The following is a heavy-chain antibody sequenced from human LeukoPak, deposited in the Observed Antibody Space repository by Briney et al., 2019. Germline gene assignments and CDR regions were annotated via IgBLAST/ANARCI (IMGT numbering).Heavy chain of an antibody. Sequence: GGSLRLSCAASGFTFSSYAMSWVRQAPGKGLEWVSAISGSGDSTYYADSVKGRFTVSRDNSKNTLYLQMNSLRAEDTAVYYCAKAYYDILTGYFPPGYWGQGTLVTVSS. CDR2: ISGSGDST. CDR3: AKAYYDILTGYFPPGY. J-gene: IGHJ4*02. V-gene: IGHV3-23*01. CDR1: GFTFSSYA. D-gene: IGHD3-9*01.